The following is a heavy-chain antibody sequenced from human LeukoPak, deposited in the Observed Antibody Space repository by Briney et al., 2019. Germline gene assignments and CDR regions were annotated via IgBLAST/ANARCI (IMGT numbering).Heavy chain of an antibody. J-gene: IGHJ4*02. CDR2: INTNAGNP. D-gene: IGHD2-21*02. V-gene: IGHV7-4-1*02. CDR3: ARVVGCGGDCYSGISDY. Sequence: ASVKVSCKASGYTFTGYYMQWVRQAPGQGLEWMGWINTNAGNPTYAQGFTGRFVFSLDTSASTAYLQISSLKAEDTAVYYCARVVGCGGDCYSGISDYWGQGTLVTVSS. CDR1: GYTFTGYY.